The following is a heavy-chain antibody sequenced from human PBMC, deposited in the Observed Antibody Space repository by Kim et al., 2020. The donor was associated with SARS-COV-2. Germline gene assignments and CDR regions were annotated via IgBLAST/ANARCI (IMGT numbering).Heavy chain of an antibody. CDR1: GGSISSGGYY. Sequence: SETLSLTCTVSGGSISSGGYYWSWIRQHPGKGLEWIGYIYYSGSTYYNPSLKSRVTISVDTSKNQFSLKLSSVTAADTAVYYCARGPTLLWFGALVVYYFDYWGQGTLVTVSS. J-gene: IGHJ4*02. D-gene: IGHD3-10*01. CDR3: ARGPTLLWFGALVVYYFDY. CDR2: IYYSGST. V-gene: IGHV4-31*03.